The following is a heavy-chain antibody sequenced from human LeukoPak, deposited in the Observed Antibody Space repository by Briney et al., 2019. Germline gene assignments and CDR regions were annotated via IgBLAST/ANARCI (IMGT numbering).Heavy chain of an antibody. CDR1: GFTFSSYG. V-gene: IGHV3-30*03. Sequence: GRSLRLSCAASGFTFSSYGMHWVRQAPGKGLEWVAVISYDGSNKYYADSVKGRFTISRDNSKNTLYLQMNSLGAEDTAVYYCAREDGYSSSWYSDYWGQGTLVTVSS. D-gene: IGHD6-13*01. J-gene: IGHJ4*02. CDR2: ISYDGSNK. CDR3: AREDGYSSSWYSDY.